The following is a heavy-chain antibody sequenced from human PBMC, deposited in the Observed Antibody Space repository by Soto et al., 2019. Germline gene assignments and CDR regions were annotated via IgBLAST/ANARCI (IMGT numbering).Heavy chain of an antibody. CDR3: ARVRFYEYSSSSDAYYFDY. D-gene: IGHD6-6*01. CDR1: GGSFSGYY. Sequence: QVQLQQWGAGLLKPSETLSLTCAVYGGSFSGYYWSWIRQPPGKGLEWIGEINHSGSTNYNPSLKSRVTISVDTSKNQFSLKLSSVTAADTAVYYCARVRFYEYSSSSDAYYFDYWGQGTLVTVSS. V-gene: IGHV4-34*01. CDR2: INHSGST. J-gene: IGHJ4*02.